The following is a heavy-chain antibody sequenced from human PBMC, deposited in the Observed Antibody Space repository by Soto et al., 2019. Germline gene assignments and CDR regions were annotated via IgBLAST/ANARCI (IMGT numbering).Heavy chain of an antibody. CDR3: ARERVRGVFFFAY. CDR2: ISYDGTEK. D-gene: IGHD3-10*02. Sequence: QVHLVESGGGVVQPGTSLRLSCAASGFTFNTYAMNWVRQAPGKGLEWVALISYDGTEKYYADSVKGRFTISRDISKNTLYLEMSGLRDEDTAVYYCARERVRGVFFFAYWGQGTRVTVSS. J-gene: IGHJ4*02. V-gene: IGHV3-30-3*01. CDR1: GFTFNTYA.